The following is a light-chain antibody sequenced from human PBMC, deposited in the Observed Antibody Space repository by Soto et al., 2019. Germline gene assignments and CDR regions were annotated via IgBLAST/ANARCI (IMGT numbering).Light chain of an antibody. CDR2: GAS. CDR3: QQYNDWPPIT. V-gene: IGKV3-15*01. J-gene: IGKJ5*01. Sequence: DIVMTQSPLSLPVTPREPSSMCCSASQSVSCYLAWYQQKPGQAPRLLIYGASTRATGIPGRFSGSGFGTEFTLTISGLQPEDFAVYYCQQYNDWPPITFGQGTRLEI. CDR1: QSVSCY.